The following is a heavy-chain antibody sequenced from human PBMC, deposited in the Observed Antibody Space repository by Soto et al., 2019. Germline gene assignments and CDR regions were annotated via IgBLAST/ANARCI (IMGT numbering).Heavy chain of an antibody. CDR3: ARANRDYGDYVGWFDP. CDR2: ISAYNGNT. Sequence: QVQLVQSGAEVKKPGSSVKVSCKASGGTFSSYAISWVRQAPGQGLEWMGWISAYNGNTNYAQKLQGRVTITTDTPTSTAYMELRSLRSDDTAVYYCARANRDYGDYVGWFDPWGQGTLVTVSS. D-gene: IGHD4-17*01. J-gene: IGHJ5*02. CDR1: GGTFSSYA. V-gene: IGHV1-18*01.